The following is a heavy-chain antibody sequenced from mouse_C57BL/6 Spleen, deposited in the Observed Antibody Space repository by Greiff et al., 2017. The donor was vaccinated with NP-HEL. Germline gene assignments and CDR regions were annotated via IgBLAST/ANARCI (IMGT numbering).Heavy chain of an antibody. CDR1: GYTFTSYG. D-gene: IGHD2-4*01. V-gene: IGHV1-58*01. Sequence: VHVKQSGAELVRPGSSVKMSCKTSGYTFTSYGINWVKQRPGQGLEWIGYICIGNGYTEYNEKFKGKATLTSDTSSSTAYMQLSSLTSEDSAIYFCARRKGITTDWFAYWGQGTLVTVSA. J-gene: IGHJ3*01. CDR3: ARRKGITTDWFAY. CDR2: ICIGNGYT.